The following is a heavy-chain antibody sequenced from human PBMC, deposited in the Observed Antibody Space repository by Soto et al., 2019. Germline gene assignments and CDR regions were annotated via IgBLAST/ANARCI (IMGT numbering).Heavy chain of an antibody. CDR2: FSAYNGNT. CDR3: ARDLAAAGPFDY. CDR1: GYTFTGYG. Sequence: QVQLLRLGAEGKKPGASLKVSCKASGYTFTGYGISWGRKAPGQGLGWRGGFSAYNGNTNYAQKLQGRVTMTTDTSTSTAYMELRSLRSDDTAVYYCARDLAAAGPFDYWGQGTLVTVSS. V-gene: IGHV1-18*01. D-gene: IGHD6-13*01. J-gene: IGHJ4*02.